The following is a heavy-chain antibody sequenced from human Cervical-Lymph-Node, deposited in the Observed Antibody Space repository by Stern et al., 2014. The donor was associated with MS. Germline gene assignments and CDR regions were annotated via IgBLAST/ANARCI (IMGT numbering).Heavy chain of an antibody. CDR3: ARWELKEGLVRGMDV. CDR1: GGTFSSYA. J-gene: IGHJ6*02. V-gene: IGHV1-69*01. Sequence: QVQLVQSGAEVKKPGSSVKVSCKASGGTFSSYAISWVRPAPGHGLEGVGGIIPIFGTANYAQKCQGRVTITADESTSTAYMELSSLRSEDTAVYYCARWELKEGLVRGMDVWGQGTTVTVSS. CDR2: IIPIFGTA. D-gene: IGHD1-26*01.